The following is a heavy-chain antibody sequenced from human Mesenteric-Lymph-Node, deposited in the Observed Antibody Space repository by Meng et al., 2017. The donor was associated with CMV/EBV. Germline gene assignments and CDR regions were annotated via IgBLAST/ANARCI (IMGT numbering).Heavy chain of an antibody. CDR2: TYRGGTT. D-gene: IGHD3-10*01. CDR1: GLVVNSNY. V-gene: IGHV3-53*01. CDR3: VRLQTANGEYFDH. J-gene: IGHJ4*02. Sequence: CVVSGLVVNSNYMSWVRQAPGKGLEWVSSTYRGGTTYYADSVKGRFSIFSDNSKNILNLQMNSLRAEDTAVYYCVRLQTANGEYFDHWGQGILVTVSS.